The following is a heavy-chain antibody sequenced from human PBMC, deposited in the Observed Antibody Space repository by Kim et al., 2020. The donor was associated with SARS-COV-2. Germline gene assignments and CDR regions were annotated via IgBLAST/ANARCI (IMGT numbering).Heavy chain of an antibody. CDR3: ARGKRLTTVTDFDY. J-gene: IGHJ4*02. D-gene: IGHD4-17*01. Sequence: SETLSLTCTVSGVSISSYYWSWIRQPPGKGLEWIGYIYYSGSTNYNPSLKSRVTISVDTSKNQFSLKLRSVTAADTAVYYCARGKRLTTVTDFDYCGQRT. CDR1: GVSISSYY. CDR2: IYYSGST. V-gene: IGHV4-59*01.